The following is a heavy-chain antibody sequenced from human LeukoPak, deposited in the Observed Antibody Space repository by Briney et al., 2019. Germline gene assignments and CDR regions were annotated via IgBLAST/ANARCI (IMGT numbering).Heavy chain of an antibody. D-gene: IGHD2-15*01. CDR1: GYSFTSYW. V-gene: IGHV5-51*01. Sequence: GESLKISCKGSGYSFTSYWIGWVRQMPGEGLEWMGIIYPGDSDTRYSPSFQGQVTISADKSISTAYLQWSSLKASDTAMYYCARPGAPPGYCSGGSCHDAFDIWGQGTMVTVSS. CDR2: IYPGDSDT. CDR3: ARPGAPPGYCSGGSCHDAFDI. J-gene: IGHJ3*02.